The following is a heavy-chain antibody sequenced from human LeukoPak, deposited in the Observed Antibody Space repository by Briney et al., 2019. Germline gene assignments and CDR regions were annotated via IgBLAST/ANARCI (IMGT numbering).Heavy chain of an antibody. CDR2: IYYSGST. CDR1: GGSISSYY. CDR3: VGGLSDYGNWFDL. J-gene: IGHJ5*02. D-gene: IGHD4-17*01. V-gene: IGHV4-59*08. Sequence: SETLSLTCTVSGGSISSYYWSWIRQPPGKGLEWIGYIYYSGSTNYNPSLKSRVTISVDTSKNQFSLKLSSVTAADTAVYYCVGGLSDYGNWFDLWGQGTLVTVSS.